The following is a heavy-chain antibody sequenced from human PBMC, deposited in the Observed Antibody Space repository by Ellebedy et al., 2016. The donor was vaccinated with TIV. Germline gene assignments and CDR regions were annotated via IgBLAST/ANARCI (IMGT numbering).Heavy chain of an antibody. CDR2: IKEVGSAI. D-gene: IGHD3-10*01. CDR1: GFTFSNYW. V-gene: IGHV3-7*01. CDR3: AKEIGGGGSY. J-gene: IGHJ4*02. Sequence: GESLKISCVASGFTFSNYWMHWVRQAPGKGLDWVANIKEVGSAIYYVDSVKGRFTISRDNAKNSLYLQMDSLRAEDTAVYYCAKEIGGGGSYWGQGTLVTVSS.